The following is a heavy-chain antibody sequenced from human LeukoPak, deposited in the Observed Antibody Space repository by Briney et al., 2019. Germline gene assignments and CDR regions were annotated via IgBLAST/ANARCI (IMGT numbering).Heavy chain of an antibody. Sequence: SETLFLTCAVYGGSFSDYFWSWIRQPPGKGLEWIGEISHSGSTTHNPSLRSRVTISGDTSKKQFSLKLSSVTAADTAVYYCVTYYYGSSAPKRNYWGQGILVTVSS. V-gene: IGHV4-34*01. J-gene: IGHJ4*02. CDR2: ISHSGST. D-gene: IGHD3-22*01. CDR3: VTYYYGSSAPKRNY. CDR1: GGSFSDYF.